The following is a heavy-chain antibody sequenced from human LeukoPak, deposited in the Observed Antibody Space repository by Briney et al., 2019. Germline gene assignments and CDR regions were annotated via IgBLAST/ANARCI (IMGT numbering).Heavy chain of an antibody. CDR2: IYYSGST. Sequence: SETLSLTCTVSGGSISSYYWSWIRQPPGKGLEWIGYIYYSGSTNYNPSLKSRVTISVDTSKNQFSLKLSSVTAADTAVYHCATSYSSGWYHHDYWGQGTLVTVSS. V-gene: IGHV4-59*01. CDR1: GGSISSYY. D-gene: IGHD6-19*01. J-gene: IGHJ4*02. CDR3: ATSYSSGWYHHDY.